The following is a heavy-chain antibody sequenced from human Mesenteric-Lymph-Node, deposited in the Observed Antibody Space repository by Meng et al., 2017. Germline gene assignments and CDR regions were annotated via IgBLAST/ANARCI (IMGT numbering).Heavy chain of an antibody. CDR3: ARFGGASFSKYQYNY. Sequence: KVSCKASGGTFSSYTISWVRQAPGQGLEWMGMIYPDDSETRYSPAFQGLVTFSADKSINTAYLQWSSLKASDTAVYYCARFGGASFSKYQYNYWGQGTLVTVSS. CDR2: IYPDDSET. D-gene: IGHD2-2*01. V-gene: IGHV5-51*01. CDR1: GGTFSSYT. J-gene: IGHJ4*02.